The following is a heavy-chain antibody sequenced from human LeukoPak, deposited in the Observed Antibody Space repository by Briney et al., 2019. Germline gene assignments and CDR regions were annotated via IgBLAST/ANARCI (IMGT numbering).Heavy chain of an antibody. V-gene: IGHV4-38-2*02. D-gene: IGHD2-2*01. CDR2: IFHTGST. CDR3: AQYQD. Sequence: SETLSLTCIVSGYSIGSGYYWGWIRQPPGKGLEWIGSIFHTGSTSYSPSLRSRVTISVDTSKNKFSLKLSSVTAADTAVYYCAQYQDWGQGTLVTVSS. CDR1: GYSIGSGYY. J-gene: IGHJ4*02.